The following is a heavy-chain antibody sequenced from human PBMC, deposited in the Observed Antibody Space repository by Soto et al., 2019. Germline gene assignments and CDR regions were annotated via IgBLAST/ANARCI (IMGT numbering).Heavy chain of an antibody. Sequence: PGESLKISCKGSGYSFTSYWISWVRQMPGKGLEWMGRIDPSDSYTNYSPSFQGHVTISADKSISTAYLQWSSLKASDTAMYYCATHGVNAFDIWGQGTMVTVSS. CDR1: GYSFTSYW. J-gene: IGHJ3*02. CDR3: ATHGVNAFDI. V-gene: IGHV5-10-1*01. CDR2: IDPSDSYT.